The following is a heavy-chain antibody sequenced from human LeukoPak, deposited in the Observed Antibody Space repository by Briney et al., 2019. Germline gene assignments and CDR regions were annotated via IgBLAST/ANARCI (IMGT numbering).Heavy chain of an antibody. D-gene: IGHD2/OR15-2a*01. CDR1: GGSFSGYY. CDR2: INHSGST. J-gene: IGHJ1*01. CDR3: ARGRVFRGGFQH. V-gene: IGHV4-34*01. Sequence: SETLSLTCAVYGGSFSGYYWSWIRQPPGKGLEWIGEINHSGSTNYNPSLKSRVTISVDTSKNQFSLKLSSVTAADTAVYYCARGRVFRGGFQHWGQGTLVTVSS.